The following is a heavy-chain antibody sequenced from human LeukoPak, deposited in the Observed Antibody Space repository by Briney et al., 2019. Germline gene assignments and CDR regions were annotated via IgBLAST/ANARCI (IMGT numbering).Heavy chain of an antibody. J-gene: IGHJ4*02. D-gene: IGHD4-17*01. CDR2: ISAYNGNT. CDR1: GYTVTSYG. Sequence: ASVKVSCKASGYTVTSYGISWVRQAPGQGLEWMGWISAYNGNTNYAQKLQGRVTMTTDTSTSTAYMELRSLRSDDTAVYYCAKGATVTTNWYYFDYWGQGTLVTVSS. V-gene: IGHV1-18*01. CDR3: AKGATVTTNWYYFDY.